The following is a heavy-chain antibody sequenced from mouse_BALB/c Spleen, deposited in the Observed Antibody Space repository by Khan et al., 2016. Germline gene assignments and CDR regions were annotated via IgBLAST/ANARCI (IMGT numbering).Heavy chain of an antibody. CDR1: GFKIKDYY. CDR3: NAVYDESYSDF. J-gene: IGHJ2*01. CDR2: IDPDNGDN. Sequence: EVQLQESGAELVRSGASVKLSCTASGFKIKDYYIHWVKQRPEQGLEWIGWIDPDNGDNEYDAKFQGKATMTADTSSNNAYMQLNSLTSEDTAGYYFNAVYDESYSDFWGLGSTLTVSS. D-gene: IGHD2-4*01. V-gene: IGHV14-4*02.